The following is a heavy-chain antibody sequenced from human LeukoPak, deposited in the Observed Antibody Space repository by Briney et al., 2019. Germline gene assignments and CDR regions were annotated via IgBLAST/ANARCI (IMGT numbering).Heavy chain of an antibody. Sequence: AGGSLRLSCAASGFTFNTYAMSWVRQAPGKGLEWVSAISDSGGSAYYADSVKGRFTISRDNSKNTLYLQMNSLRAEDTALYYCAKVVGATDYWGQGTLVTVSS. V-gene: IGHV3-23*01. CDR2: ISDSGGSA. CDR1: GFTFNTYA. D-gene: IGHD1-26*01. J-gene: IGHJ4*02. CDR3: AKVVGATDY.